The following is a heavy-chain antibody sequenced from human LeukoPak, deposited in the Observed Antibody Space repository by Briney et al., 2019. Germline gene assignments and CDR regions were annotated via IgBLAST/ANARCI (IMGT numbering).Heavy chain of an antibody. Sequence: SVKVSCKASGGTFSSYAISWVRQAPGQGLEWMGGIIPIFGTANYAQKFQGRVTITTDESTSTAYMELSSLRSEDTAVYYCARYGRTTTTFDYWGQGTLVTVSS. D-gene: IGHD1-1*01. J-gene: IGHJ4*02. V-gene: IGHV1-69*05. CDR3: ARYGRTTTTFDY. CDR1: GGTFSSYA. CDR2: IIPIFGTA.